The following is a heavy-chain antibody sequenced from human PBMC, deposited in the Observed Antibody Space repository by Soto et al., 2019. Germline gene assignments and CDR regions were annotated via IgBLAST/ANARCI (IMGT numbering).Heavy chain of an antibody. V-gene: IGHV3-30*18. Sequence: VGSLRLSCAASGFTFSSYGMHWVRQAPGKGLEWVAVISYDGSNKYYADSVKGRFTISRDNSKNTLYLQMNSLRAEDTAVYYCAKELKYYYDSSGYYLDYWGQGTLVTVSS. D-gene: IGHD3-22*01. CDR3: AKELKYYYDSSGYYLDY. CDR1: GFTFSSYG. CDR2: ISYDGSNK. J-gene: IGHJ4*02.